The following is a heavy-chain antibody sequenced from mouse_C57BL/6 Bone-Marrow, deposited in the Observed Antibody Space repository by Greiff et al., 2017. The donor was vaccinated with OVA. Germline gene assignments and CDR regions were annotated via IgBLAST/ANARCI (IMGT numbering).Heavy chain of an antibody. Sequence: EVNVVESGAGLVKPGGSLKLSCAASGFTFSSYAMSWVRQTPEKRLEWVAYISSGGDYIYYADTVKGRFTISRDNARNTLYLQMSSLKSEDTAMYYCTREDYYDYVYYAMDYWGQGTSVTVSS. J-gene: IGHJ4*01. CDR1: GFTFSSYA. CDR2: ISSGGDYI. D-gene: IGHD2-4*01. CDR3: TREDYYDYVYYAMDY. V-gene: IGHV5-9-1*02.